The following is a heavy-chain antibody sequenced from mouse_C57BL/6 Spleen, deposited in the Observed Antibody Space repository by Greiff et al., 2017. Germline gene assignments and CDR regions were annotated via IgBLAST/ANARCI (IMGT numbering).Heavy chain of an antibody. CDR1: GYTFTSYW. J-gene: IGHJ4*01. CDR3: ARTPITTVVATNAMDY. Sequence: QVHVKQPGAELVMPGASVKLSCKASGYTFTSYWMHWVKQRPGQGLEWIGEIDPSDSYTNYNQKFKGKSTLTVDKSSSTAYMQLSSLTSEDSAVYYCARTPITTVVATNAMDYWGQGTSVTVSS. CDR2: IDPSDSYT. V-gene: IGHV1-69*01. D-gene: IGHD1-1*01.